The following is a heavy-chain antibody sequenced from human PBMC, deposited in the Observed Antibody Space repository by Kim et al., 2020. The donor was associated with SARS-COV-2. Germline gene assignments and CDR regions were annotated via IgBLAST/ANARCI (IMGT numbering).Heavy chain of an antibody. CDR1: GYTFTSYS. CDR2: INTGNGDT. D-gene: IGHD4-17*01. CDR3: ARGGGLWAVTTLDY. V-gene: IGHV1-3*04. Sequence: ASVKVSCKSSGYTFTSYSMHWVRQAPGQRLEWMGWINTGNGDTNYSQKFQGRVTITRDTSASTSYMELSSLRSEDTAVYYCARGGGLWAVTTLDYWGPGTLVTVSS. J-gene: IGHJ4*02.